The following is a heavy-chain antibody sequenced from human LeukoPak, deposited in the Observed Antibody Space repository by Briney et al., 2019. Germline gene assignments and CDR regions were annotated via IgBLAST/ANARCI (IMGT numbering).Heavy chain of an antibody. J-gene: IGHJ4*02. CDR2: IYYSGST. CDR3: ASAPQGYYYASSGYYIDY. D-gene: IGHD3-22*01. Sequence: SETLSLTCTVSGGSISSYYWSWIRQPPGKGLEWIGYIYYSGSTNYNPSLKSPVTISVNTSKNQFSLKMSSVTAADTAVYYCASAPQGYYYASSGYYIDYWGQGTLVTVSS. V-gene: IGHV4-59*01. CDR1: GGSISSYY.